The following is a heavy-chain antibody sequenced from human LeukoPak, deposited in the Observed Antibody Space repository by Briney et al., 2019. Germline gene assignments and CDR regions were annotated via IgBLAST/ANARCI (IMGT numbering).Heavy chain of an antibody. CDR3: ARVPYCSSTSCYKGYYYYMDV. J-gene: IGHJ6*03. V-gene: IGHV1-2*02. CDR2: INPNSGGT. CDR1: GYTFTGYY. Sequence: ASVKVSCKASGYTFTGYYMHWVRQAPGQGLEWMGWINPNSGGTNYAQKFQGRVTMTRDTSISTAYMELSRLRSDDTAVYYCARVPYCSSTSCYKGYYYYMDVWGKGTTVTVSS. D-gene: IGHD2-2*02.